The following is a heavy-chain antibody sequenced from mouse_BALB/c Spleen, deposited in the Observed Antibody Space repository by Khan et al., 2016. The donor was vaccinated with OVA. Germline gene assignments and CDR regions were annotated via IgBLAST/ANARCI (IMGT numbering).Heavy chain of an antibody. V-gene: IGHV5-6*01. CDR3: ARHRFTTPTAWFAY. D-gene: IGHD1-2*01. Sequence: EVELVESGGDLVKPGGSLNLSCEASGFTFSSYGMSWLRQTPDKRLEWVATISTCSSYTYFPDSVKGRLTISRDNAKNTLYLQMSSLKSEDTAMYYCARHRFTTPTAWFAYWGQGTLVTGFA. CDR2: ISTCSSYT. CDR1: GFTFSSYG. J-gene: IGHJ3*01.